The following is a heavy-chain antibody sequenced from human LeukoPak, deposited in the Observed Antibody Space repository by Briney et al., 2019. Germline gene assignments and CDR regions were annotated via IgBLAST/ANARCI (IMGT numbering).Heavy chain of an antibody. V-gene: IGHV4-34*01. CDR1: GGSFSGYY. CDR2: INHSGST. D-gene: IGHD6-13*01. CDR3: ARAVRAAAGTPNFDY. Sequence: PSETLSLTCAVYGGSFSGYYWSWIRQPPGKGLEWIGEINHSGSTNYNPSLKSRVTISVDTSKNQFSLKLSSVTAADTAVYYCARAVRAAAGTPNFDYWGQGTLVTVSS. J-gene: IGHJ4*02.